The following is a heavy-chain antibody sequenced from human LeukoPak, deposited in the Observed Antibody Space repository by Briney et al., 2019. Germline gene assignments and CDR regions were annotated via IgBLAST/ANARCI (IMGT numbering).Heavy chain of an antibody. V-gene: IGHV3-72*01. J-gene: IGHJ3*02. CDR1: GFTFSDHY. CDR2: TRNKANSYTT. D-gene: IGHD7-27*01. CDR3: ARDLGMGAFDI. Sequence: PGGSLRLSCAASGFTFSDHYMDWVRQAPGKGLEWVGRTRNKANSYTTEYAASVKGRFTISRDDSKNSLHLQMNSLKTEDTAVYYCARDLGMGAFDIWGQGTMVTVSS.